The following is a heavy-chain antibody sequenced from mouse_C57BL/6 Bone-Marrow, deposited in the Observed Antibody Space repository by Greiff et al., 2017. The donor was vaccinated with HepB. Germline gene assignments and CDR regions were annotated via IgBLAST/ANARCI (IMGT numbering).Heavy chain of an antibody. CDR2: IYPRSGNT. J-gene: IGHJ2*01. CDR1: GYTFTSYG. CDR3: GSITTVVPDY. Sequence: QVQLQQSGAELARPGASVKLSCKASGYTFTSYGISWVKQRTGQGLEWIGEIYPRSGNTYYNEKFKGKATLTADKSSSTAYMELRSLTSEDPAVYYCGSITTVVPDYWGQGTTLTVSS. D-gene: IGHD1-1*01. V-gene: IGHV1-81*01.